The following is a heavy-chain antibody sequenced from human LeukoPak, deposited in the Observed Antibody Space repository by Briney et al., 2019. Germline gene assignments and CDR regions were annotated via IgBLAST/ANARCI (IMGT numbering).Heavy chain of an antibody. Sequence: GGSLRLSCAASGLTFSDYYMSWIRQAPGKGREWVSYISSSSSYTNYADSVKGRFTISRDNAKNSLYLQMNSLRAEDTAVYYCARDSDGGNDYWGQGTLVTVSS. J-gene: IGHJ4*02. V-gene: IGHV3-11*05. D-gene: IGHD4-23*01. CDR1: GLTFSDYY. CDR2: ISSSSSYT. CDR3: ARDSDGGNDY.